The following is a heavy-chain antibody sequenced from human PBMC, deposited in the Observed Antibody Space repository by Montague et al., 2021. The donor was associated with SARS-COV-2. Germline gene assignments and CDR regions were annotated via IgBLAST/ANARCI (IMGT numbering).Heavy chain of an antibody. CDR1: GFTFSSYW. D-gene: IGHD2-15*01. CDR2: IKQDGSEK. V-gene: IGHV3-7*03. Sequence: SLRLSCAASGFTFSSYWMSWVRQAPGKGLEWVANIKQDGSEKYYVDSVKGRFTISRDNAKNSLYLQMNSLRVEDTAVYYCARDLGAVVVAAIKYYYYGMDIWGQGTTVTVSS. J-gene: IGHJ6*02. CDR3: ARDLGAVVVAAIKYYYYGMDI.